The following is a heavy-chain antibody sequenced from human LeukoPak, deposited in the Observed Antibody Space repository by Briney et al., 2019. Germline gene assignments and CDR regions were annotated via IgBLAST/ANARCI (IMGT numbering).Heavy chain of an antibody. CDR3: ADCSGGSCYKNDYYYYGMDV. Sequence: EASLRLSCAASGFTFSSYAMSWVRQAPGKGLEWVSAISGSGGSTYYADSVKGRFTISRDNSKNTLYLQMNSLRAEDTAVYYCADCSGGSCYKNDYYYYGMDVWGQGTTVTVSS. CDR2: ISGSGGST. V-gene: IGHV3-23*01. D-gene: IGHD2-15*01. CDR1: GFTFSSYA. J-gene: IGHJ6*02.